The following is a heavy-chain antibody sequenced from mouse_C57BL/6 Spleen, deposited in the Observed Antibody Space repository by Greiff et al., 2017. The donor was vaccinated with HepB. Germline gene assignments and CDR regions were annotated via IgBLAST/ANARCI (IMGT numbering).Heavy chain of an antibody. J-gene: IGHJ1*03. CDR2: IYWDDDK. CDR1: GFSLSTSGMG. CDR3: ARRPSYYDYYWYFDV. Sequence: QVQLKESGPGILQSSQTLSLTCSFSGFSLSTSGMGVSWIRQPSGKGLEWLAHIYWDDDKRYNPSLKSRLTISKDTSRNQVFLKITSVDTADTATYYCARRPSYYDYYWYFDVWGTGTTVTVSS. V-gene: IGHV8-12*01. D-gene: IGHD2-4*01.